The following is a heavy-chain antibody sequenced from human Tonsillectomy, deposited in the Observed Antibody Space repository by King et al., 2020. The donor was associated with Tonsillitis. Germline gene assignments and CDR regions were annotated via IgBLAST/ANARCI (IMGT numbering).Heavy chain of an antibody. J-gene: IGHJ5*02. Sequence: QLVQSGAEVKKPGASVKVSCKASGYTFTSYDINWVRQATGQGLEWMGWMNPNSGNTGYAQKFQGRVTMTRNTSISTAYMELSSLRSEDTAVYYCARGIWFGELQTDNWFDPWGQGTLVTVSS. CDR1: GYTFTSYD. D-gene: IGHD3-10*01. V-gene: IGHV1-8*02. CDR3: ARGIWFGELQTDNWFDP. CDR2: MNPNSGNT.